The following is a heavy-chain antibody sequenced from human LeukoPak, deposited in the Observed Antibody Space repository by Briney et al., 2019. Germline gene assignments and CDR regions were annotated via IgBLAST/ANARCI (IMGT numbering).Heavy chain of an antibody. Sequence: SETLSLTCTVSGGSISSSSYYWGWIRQPPGKGLEWIGSIYYSGSTYYNPSLKSRVTISVDTSKNQFSLKLSSVTAADTAVYYCARHNWEVRIQPWLPDDNWFDPWGQGTLVTVSS. J-gene: IGHJ5*02. D-gene: IGHD5-18*01. V-gene: IGHV4-39*01. CDR3: ARHNWEVRIQPWLPDDNWFDP. CDR2: IYYSGST. CDR1: GGSISSSSYY.